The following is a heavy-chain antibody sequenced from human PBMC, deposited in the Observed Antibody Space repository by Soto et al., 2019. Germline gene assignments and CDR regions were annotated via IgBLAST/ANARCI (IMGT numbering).Heavy chain of an antibody. CDR2: IIPILGIA. CDR1: GGTFSSYT. D-gene: IGHD2-2*01. CDR3: ARDPGSSSTGYGMDV. Sequence: QVQLVQSGAEVKKPGSSVKVSCKASGGTFSSYTISWVRQAPGQGLEWMGRIIPILGIANYAQKFQGRVTITADKSTSTADMELSSLRSEDTAVYYCARDPGSSSTGYGMDVWGQGTTVTVSS. V-gene: IGHV1-69*08. J-gene: IGHJ6*02.